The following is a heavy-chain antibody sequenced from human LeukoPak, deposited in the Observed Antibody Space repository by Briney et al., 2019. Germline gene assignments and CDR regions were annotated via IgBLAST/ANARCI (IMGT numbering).Heavy chain of an antibody. D-gene: IGHD4-23*01. V-gene: IGHV1-2*02. CDR3: ARNYGGNSKYFDY. CDR1: GYTFTDYY. CDR2: ISPNRGVT. Sequence: ASVKVSCKASGYTFTDYYMHWVRQAPGQGLEWMGWISPNRGVTNYAQKFQGRVTMTRDTSISTAYMELSSLTSDDTAVYYCARNYGGNSKYFDYWGQGTLVSVSS. J-gene: IGHJ4*02.